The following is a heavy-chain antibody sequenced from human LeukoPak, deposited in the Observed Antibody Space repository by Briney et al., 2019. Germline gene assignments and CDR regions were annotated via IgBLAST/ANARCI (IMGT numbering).Heavy chain of an antibody. J-gene: IGHJ4*02. CDR3: ARERWSLSGRYFDY. CDR1: GFTFSSYW. V-gene: IGHV3-7*03. CDR2: IKQDGSEK. D-gene: IGHD5-24*01. Sequence: GGSLRLSCAASGFTFSSYWMSWVRQAPGKGLEWVANIKQDGSEKYYVDSVKGRFTISRDNAKNSLYLQMNSLRAEDTAVYYCARERWSLSGRYFDYWGQETLVTVSS.